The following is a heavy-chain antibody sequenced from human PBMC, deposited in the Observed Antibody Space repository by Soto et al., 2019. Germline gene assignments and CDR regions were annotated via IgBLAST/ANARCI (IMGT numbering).Heavy chain of an antibody. J-gene: IGHJ5*01. V-gene: IGHV3-53*01. CDR2: IHSDANT. CDR3: ARHVWLES. CDR1: GFNVSSNS. Sequence: GGSLRLSCAASGFNVSSNSMNWVRQAPGKGLEWLSLIHSDANTKYADSVKGRFTVSRDSSENKFYLQMNSLRAEDTAVYYCARHVWLESWGQGTLVAVSS.